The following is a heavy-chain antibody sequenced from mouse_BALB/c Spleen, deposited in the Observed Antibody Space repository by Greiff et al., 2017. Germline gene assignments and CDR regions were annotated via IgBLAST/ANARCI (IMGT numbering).Heavy chain of an antibody. CDR2: IWRGGST. CDR3: AKEDGYYAYWYFDV. V-gene: IGHV2-5-1*01. CDR1: GFSLTSYG. J-gene: IGHJ1*01. Sequence: QVQLQQSGPSLVQPSQSLSITCTVSGFSLTSYGVHWVRQSPGKGLEWLGVIWRGGSTDYNAAFMSRLSITKDNSKSQVFFKMNSLQADDTAIYYCAKEDGYYAYWYFDVWGAGTTVTVSS. D-gene: IGHD2-3*01.